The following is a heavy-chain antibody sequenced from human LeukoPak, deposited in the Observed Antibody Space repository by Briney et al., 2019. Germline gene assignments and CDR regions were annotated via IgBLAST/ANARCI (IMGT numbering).Heavy chain of an antibody. D-gene: IGHD3-22*01. J-gene: IGHJ4*02. CDR2: IYHSGST. V-gene: IGHV4-59*11. CDR1: GGSMSSHH. Sequence: SETLSLTCTVSGGSMSSHHWNWIRQPPGKGLEWIGYIYHSGSTNYNPSLQSRVTISVDTSKKQFSLKLSSVTAADTAVYYCARSGYYYDSTDYFYYFDYWGQGTLVTVSS. CDR3: ARSGYYYDSTDYFYYFDY.